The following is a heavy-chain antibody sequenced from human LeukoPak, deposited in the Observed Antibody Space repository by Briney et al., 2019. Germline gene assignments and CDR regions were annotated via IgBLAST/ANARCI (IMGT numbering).Heavy chain of an antibody. Sequence: PSETLSLTCTVSGGSISGYYWSWIRQPPGKGLEWIGYIFYSGSTNYNPSLKSRVTISVDTSKNQFSLKLSSVSAADTAVYYCARGEWDLLFDYWGQGTLVTVSS. CDR2: IFYSGST. CDR3: ARGEWDLLFDY. J-gene: IGHJ4*02. CDR1: GGSISGYY. V-gene: IGHV4-59*01. D-gene: IGHD1-26*01.